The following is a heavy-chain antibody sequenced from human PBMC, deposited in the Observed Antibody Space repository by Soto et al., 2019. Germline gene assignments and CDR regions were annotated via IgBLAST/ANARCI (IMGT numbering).Heavy chain of an antibody. CDR2: INAGNGNT. CDR1: GYTFTSYA. J-gene: IGHJ6*02. V-gene: IGHV1-3*01. Sequence: SGAAVKKPGASVKVSCKASGYTFTSYAMHWVRQAPGQRLEWMGWINAGNGNTKYSQKFQGRVTITRDTSASTAYMELSSLRSEDTAVYYCARKGYSSSSTYYYGMDVWGQGTTVTVSS. D-gene: IGHD6-6*01. CDR3: ARKGYSSSSTYYYGMDV.